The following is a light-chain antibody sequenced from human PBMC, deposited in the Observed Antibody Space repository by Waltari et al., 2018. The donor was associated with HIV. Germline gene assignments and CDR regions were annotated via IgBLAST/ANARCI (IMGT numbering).Light chain of an antibody. J-gene: IGLJ1*01. CDR1: SSDVGGYEF. CDR2: DIN. CDR3: NSYTSRTTFV. V-gene: IGLV2-14*03. Sequence: QSALTQPASVSGSPGQSITISCTGTSSDVGGYEFVAWYQQHPGKAPKLLFYDINKRPSGVSNRFSGSKSGNTASLTVSGLQADDEADYYCNSYTSRTTFVFGTGTKVTVL.